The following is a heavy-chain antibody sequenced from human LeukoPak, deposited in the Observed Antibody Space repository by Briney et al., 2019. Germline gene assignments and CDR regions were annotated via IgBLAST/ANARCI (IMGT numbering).Heavy chain of an antibody. CDR2: IYTSGST. Sequence: PSETLSLTCTVSGGSISSSSYYWSWIRQPAGKGLEWIGRIYTSGSTNYNPSLKSRVTMSVDTSKNQFSLKLSSVTAADTAVYYCARDAYYYGSSGSTRYFQHWGQGTLVTVSS. J-gene: IGHJ1*01. CDR1: GGSISSSSYY. CDR3: ARDAYYYGSSGSTRYFQH. V-gene: IGHV4-61*02. D-gene: IGHD3-22*01.